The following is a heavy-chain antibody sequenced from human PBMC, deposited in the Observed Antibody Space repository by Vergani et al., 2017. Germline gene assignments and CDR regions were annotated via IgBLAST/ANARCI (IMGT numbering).Heavy chain of an antibody. J-gene: IGHJ5*02. CDR3: ARVTVVPANSKTLSGFDP. D-gene: IGHD2-2*01. V-gene: IGHV3-48*03. CDR1: GFTFSSYE. CDR2: ISSSGSTI. Sequence: EVQLLESGGGLVQPGGSLRLSCAASGFTFSSYEMNWVRQAPGKGLEWVSYISSSGSTIYYADSVKGRFTISRDNAKNSLYLQMNSLRAEDTAVYYCARVTVVPANSKTLSGFDPWGQGTLVTVSS.